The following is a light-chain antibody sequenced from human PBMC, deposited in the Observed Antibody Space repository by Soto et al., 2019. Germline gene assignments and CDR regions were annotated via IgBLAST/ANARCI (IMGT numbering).Light chain of an antibody. Sequence: EIVMTQSPATLSVSPGERATLSCRASQSVSSNLSWYQQKPGQAPRLLIYGASTRATAITARFSGSGSGTAFTLTISSLQYEDFAVYYCQQYNTWRTFGQGTKVEIK. V-gene: IGKV3-15*01. CDR3: QQYNTWRT. CDR1: QSVSSN. J-gene: IGKJ1*01. CDR2: GAS.